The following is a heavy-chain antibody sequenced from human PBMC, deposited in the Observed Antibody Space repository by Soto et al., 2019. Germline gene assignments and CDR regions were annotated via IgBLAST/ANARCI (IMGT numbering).Heavy chain of an antibody. CDR1: GFTFSAYS. D-gene: IGHD6-13*01. CDR3: ARDRRIAAAADFYFDS. Sequence: EVQLVESGGGLVQPGGSLRLSCAASGFTFSAYSMNWVREAPGKGLEWVSYISSRTNTIYYADSVQGRFTISRDDAKNSLYLQMDSLRAEDTAVYHCARDRRIAAAADFYFDSWGQGTLVTVSS. CDR2: ISSRTNTI. J-gene: IGHJ4*02. V-gene: IGHV3-48*01.